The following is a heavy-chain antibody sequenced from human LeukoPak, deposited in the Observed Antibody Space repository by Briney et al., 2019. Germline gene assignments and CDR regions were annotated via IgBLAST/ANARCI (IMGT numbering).Heavy chain of an antibody. Sequence: GASVKVSCKASGYTFTGYYMHWVRQAPGQGLEWMGWINPNSGGTNYAQKFQGRVTMTRDTSISTAYMELSRLRSDDTAVYYCARWRVQWDPKGYFDYWGQGTLVTVSS. CDR1: GYTFTGYY. CDR3: ARWRVQWDPKGYFDY. D-gene: IGHD1-26*01. J-gene: IGHJ4*02. V-gene: IGHV1-2*02. CDR2: INPNSGGT.